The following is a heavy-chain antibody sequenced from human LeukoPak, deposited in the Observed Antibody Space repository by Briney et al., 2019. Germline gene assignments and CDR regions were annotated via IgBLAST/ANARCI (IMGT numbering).Heavy chain of an antibody. CDR2: ISGSGGST. CDR1: GFTFSSYA. J-gene: IGHJ4*02. D-gene: IGHD3-22*01. CDR3: ARGAIYYYDSSGYCYY. Sequence: GGSLRLSCAASGFTFSSYAMSWVRQAPGKGLGWVSAISGSGGSTYYADSVKGRFTISRDNSKNTLYLQMNSLRAEDTAVYYCARGAIYYYDSSGYCYYWGQGTLVTVSS. V-gene: IGHV3-23*01.